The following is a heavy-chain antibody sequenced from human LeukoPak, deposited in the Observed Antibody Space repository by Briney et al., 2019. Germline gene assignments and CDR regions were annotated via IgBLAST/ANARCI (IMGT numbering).Heavy chain of an antibody. CDR1: GGSIRSYY. CDR2: IYHSGGT. D-gene: IGHD2-2*01. V-gene: IGHV4-4*08. CDR3: VRCVDAYWFGP. Sequence: SETLSLTCTVSGVSGGSIRSYYWGWIRQPPGKALEWIGYIYHSGGTYYNPSLESRVTVSLDTSNNQLSLKLSAVTAADTAVYFCVRCVDAYWFGPWGQGTLVTVSS. J-gene: IGHJ5*02.